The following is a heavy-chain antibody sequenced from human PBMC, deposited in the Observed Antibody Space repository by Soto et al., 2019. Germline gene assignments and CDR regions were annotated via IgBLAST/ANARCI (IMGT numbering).Heavy chain of an antibody. CDR3: AKHRPTFGVYGSGSPRNYYGMDV. J-gene: IGHJ6*01. Sequence: GGSLRLSCAASGVIFSSYAMSWVPQAPGKGLEWVSASSGSGGSTSYADSLKGRVSISRDNSKDTLYLQMNSLRSEDTAVYYCAKHRPTFGVYGSGSPRNYYGMDVWVQGTRVTVSS. CDR1: GVIFSSYA. CDR2: SSGSGGST. D-gene: IGHD3-10*01. V-gene: IGHV3-23*01.